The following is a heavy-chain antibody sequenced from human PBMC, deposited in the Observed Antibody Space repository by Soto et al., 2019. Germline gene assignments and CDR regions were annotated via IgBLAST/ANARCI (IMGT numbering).Heavy chain of an antibody. CDR2: IWYDGSNK. CDR3: ARDRWFGTVDYYYYYMDV. D-gene: IGHD3-10*01. Sequence: GGSLRLSCAASGFTFSSYGMHWVRQAPGKGLEWVAVIWYDGSNKYYADSVKGRFTISRDNSKNTLYLQMNSLRAEDTAVYYCARDRWFGTVDYYYYYMDVWGKGTTVTVSS. V-gene: IGHV3-33*01. J-gene: IGHJ6*03. CDR1: GFTFSSYG.